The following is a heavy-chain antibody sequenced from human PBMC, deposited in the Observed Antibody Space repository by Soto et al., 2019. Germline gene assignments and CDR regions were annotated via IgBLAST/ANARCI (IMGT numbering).Heavy chain of an antibody. D-gene: IGHD1-20*01. CDR3: VKDRMAYNSVWDPFDI. CDR1: GFTLYSYA. V-gene: IGHV3-23*01. CDR2: IGSVGGDT. Sequence: EVQLLESGGGLVQPGGSLRLSCAASGFTLYSYAMSWVRQAPGKGLEWVSTIGSVGGDTYYADSVKGRFTISRDDSKNTLLLQMNSLRAVDTAVYYCVKDRMAYNSVWDPFDIWGQGTMVTVSS. J-gene: IGHJ3*02.